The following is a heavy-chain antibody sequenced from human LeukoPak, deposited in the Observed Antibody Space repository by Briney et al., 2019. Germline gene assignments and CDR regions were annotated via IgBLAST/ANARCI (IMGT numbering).Heavy chain of an antibody. CDR2: ISARDGRT. D-gene: IGHD5-18*01. Sequence: GGSLRLSCPASGFIFSDHAMNWVRQAPGKGLEWVSIISARDGRTYYADSVKGRFTISRDNSKNTLYLQLNSLTAEDTAVYYCAMGYKSAYSWDYWGQGTLVTVSS. V-gene: IGHV3-23*01. J-gene: IGHJ4*02. CDR1: GFIFSDHA. CDR3: AMGYKSAYSWDY.